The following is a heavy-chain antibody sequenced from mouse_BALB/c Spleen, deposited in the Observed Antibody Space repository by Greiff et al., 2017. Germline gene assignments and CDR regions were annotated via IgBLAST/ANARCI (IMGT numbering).Heavy chain of an antibody. CDR2: ISYDGSN. V-gene: IGHV3-6*02. D-gene: IGHD1-2*01. J-gene: IGHJ2*01. CDR3: ARQFITTATGYFDY. CDR1: GYSITSGYY. Sequence: EVQRVESGPGLVKPSQSLSLTCSVTGYSITSGYYWNWIRQFPGNKLEWMGYISYDGSNNYNPSLKNRISITRDTSKNQFFLKLNSVTTEDTATYYCARQFITTATGYFDYWGQGTTLTVSS.